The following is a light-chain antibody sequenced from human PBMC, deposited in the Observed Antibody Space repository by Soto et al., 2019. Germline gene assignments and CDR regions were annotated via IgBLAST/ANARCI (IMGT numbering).Light chain of an antibody. V-gene: IGLV2-8*01. J-gene: IGLJ3*02. CDR2: EVT. CDR3: TSYVGNDNWV. CDR1: SSDVGAYKY. Sequence: QSALTQPPSASGSPGQSVTISCTGTSSDVGAYKYVSWYQQYPGKAPKLMIYEVTKRPSGVPDRFSGSKSGNTASLTVSGLQAEDEADDYCTSYVGNDNWVFGGGTQVTGL.